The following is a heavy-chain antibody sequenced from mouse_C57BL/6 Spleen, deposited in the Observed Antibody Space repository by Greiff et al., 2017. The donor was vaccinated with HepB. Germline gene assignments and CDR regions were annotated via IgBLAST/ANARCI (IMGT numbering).Heavy chain of an antibody. Sequence: ESGPGLVKPSQSLTLTCSVTGYSITSGYYWNWIRQFPGNKLEWMGYISYDGSNNYNPTFKNRISITRDTSKNQFFLKLNSVTTEDTAAYYCARLPYYGSSYDWYFDVWGTGTTVTVSS. V-gene: IGHV3-6*01. CDR3: ARLPYYGSSYDWYFDV. CDR1: GYSITSGYY. CDR2: ISYDGSN. J-gene: IGHJ1*03. D-gene: IGHD1-1*01.